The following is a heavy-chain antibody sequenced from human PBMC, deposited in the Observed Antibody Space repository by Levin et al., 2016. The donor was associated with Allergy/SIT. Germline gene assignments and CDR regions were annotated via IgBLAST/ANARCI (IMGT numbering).Heavy chain of an antibody. CDR3: ARGFGLRSTSSESYYFDY. CDR2: INHRGST. D-gene: IGHD3-22*01. V-gene: IGHV4-34*01. CDR1: GGFFSDYY. J-gene: IGHJ4*02. Sequence: SETLSLTCAVYGGFFSDYYWSWIRQPPEKGLEWIGEINHRGSTNYNPSLKSRVTISIDTSKNQFSLKLSSVTAADTAVYYCARGFGLRSTSSESYYFDYWGQGTLVTVSS.